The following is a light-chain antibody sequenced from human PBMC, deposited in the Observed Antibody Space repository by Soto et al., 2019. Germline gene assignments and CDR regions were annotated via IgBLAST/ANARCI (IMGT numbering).Light chain of an antibody. CDR1: QSFNSN. V-gene: IGKV3-15*01. CDR3: QQYNNWPWT. Sequence: EIVLTQSPGTLSLSLGERATLSCRASQSFNSNLAWYQQKPGQAPRLLIYGASTRATGIPARFSGSGSGTEFTLTISSLQSEDFAVYYCQQYNNWPWTFGQGTKVDIK. CDR2: GAS. J-gene: IGKJ1*01.